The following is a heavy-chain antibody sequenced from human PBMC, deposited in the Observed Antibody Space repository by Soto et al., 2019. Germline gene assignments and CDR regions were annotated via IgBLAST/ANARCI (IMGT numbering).Heavy chain of an antibody. Sequence: SVKGRFTTSRDNAKNSLYLQMNSLRAEDTAVYYFARVSSYDTSGYSRIDFWGQGTLVTVSS. D-gene: IGHD3-22*01. V-gene: IGHV3-21*01. J-gene: IGHJ4*02. CDR3: ARVSSYDTSGYSRIDF.